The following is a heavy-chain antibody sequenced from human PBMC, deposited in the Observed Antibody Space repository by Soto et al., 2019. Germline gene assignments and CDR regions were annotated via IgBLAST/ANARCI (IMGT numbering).Heavy chain of an antibody. J-gene: IGHJ6*02. D-gene: IGHD2-15*01. CDR2: IKSKTDGGTT. Sequence: PGGSLRLSCAASGFTFSNAWMNWVRQAPGKGLEWVGRIKSKTDGGTTDYAAPVKGRFTISRDDSKNTLYLQMNSLKTEDAAVYYCTTDHYTPDLYYYYGMDVWGQGTTVTVSS. CDR1: GFTFSNAW. V-gene: IGHV3-15*07. CDR3: TTDHYTPDLYYYYGMDV.